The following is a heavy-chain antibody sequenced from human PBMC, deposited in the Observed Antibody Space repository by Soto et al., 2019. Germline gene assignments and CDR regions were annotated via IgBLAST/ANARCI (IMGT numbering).Heavy chain of an antibody. CDR3: ARDLGTVTTAFPPPFDY. D-gene: IGHD4-17*01. Sequence: ASVKVSCKASGYTFTSYDINWVRQATGQGLEWMGWINPNSGNTGYAQKFQGRVTMTRNTSTSTAYMELRSLRSDDTAVYYCARDLGTVTTAFPPPFDYWGQGTLVTVSS. J-gene: IGHJ4*02. V-gene: IGHV1-8*01. CDR2: INPNSGNT. CDR1: GYTFTSYD.